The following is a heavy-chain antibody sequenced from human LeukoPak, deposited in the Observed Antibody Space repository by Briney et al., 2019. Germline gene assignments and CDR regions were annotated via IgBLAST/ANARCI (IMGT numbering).Heavy chain of an antibody. CDR2: TSYEGSKK. CDR1: GITFSSYA. Sequence: GRSLRLSCAASGITFSSYAMHWVRQAPGKGLEWVAVTSYEGSKKYYADSVKGRFTTSRDNSKNTLYLQMNSLRAEDTAVYYCARDGYCSSTTCPGWFDPWGQGTLVTVSS. CDR3: ARDGYCSSTTCPGWFDP. J-gene: IGHJ5*02. V-gene: IGHV3-30-3*01. D-gene: IGHD2-2*03.